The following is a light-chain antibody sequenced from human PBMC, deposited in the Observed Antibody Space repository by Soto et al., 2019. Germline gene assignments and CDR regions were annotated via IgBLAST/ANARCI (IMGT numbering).Light chain of an antibody. V-gene: IGKV1-39*01. CDR2: AAS. J-gene: IGKJ1*01. CDR1: QSISSY. Sequence: DIKMTQSPSSISPSVGDVFTSTCRASQSISSYLNGYQQKPGKAPKLLIYAASSLQSGVPERFSGSGSGTDFTLTSNSLEPEDFAVYYCQHFGSSLRTCGQGTKVEIK. CDR3: QHFGSSLRT.